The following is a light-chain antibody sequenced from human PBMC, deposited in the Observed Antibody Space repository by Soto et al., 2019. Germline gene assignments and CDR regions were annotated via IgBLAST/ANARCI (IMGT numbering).Light chain of an antibody. Sequence: EIVLTQSPGTLSLSPGERATLSCRASQSVSSCCLAWYQQKPGQAPRLLIYGASSRATGIPDRFSGSGSGTDFNLTISRLEPEDFAVYYCQQYGSSFPRTFGQGTKVEIK. CDR2: GAS. CDR1: QSVSSCC. V-gene: IGKV3-20*01. CDR3: QQYGSSFPRT. J-gene: IGKJ1*01.